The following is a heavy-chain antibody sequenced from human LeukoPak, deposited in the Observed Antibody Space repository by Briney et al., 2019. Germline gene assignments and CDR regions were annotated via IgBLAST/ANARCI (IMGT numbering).Heavy chain of an antibody. Sequence: GGSLRLSCAASGFTFSSYWMSWVRQAPGKGLEWVANIKQDGSEKYYVDSVKGRFTISRDNAKNSLYLQMNSLKTEDTAVYYCFCGVGGVMVRGLIINYWGQGTLVTVSS. D-gene: IGHD3-10*01. V-gene: IGHV3-7*03. CDR3: FCGVGGVMVRGLIINY. J-gene: IGHJ4*02. CDR1: GFTFSSYW. CDR2: IKQDGSEK.